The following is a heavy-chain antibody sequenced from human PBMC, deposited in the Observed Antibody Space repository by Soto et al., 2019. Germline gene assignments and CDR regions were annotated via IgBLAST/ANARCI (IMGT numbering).Heavy chain of an antibody. J-gene: IGHJ4*02. CDR3: ARTVGSGSPDFDY. V-gene: IGHV4-4*02. CDR2: IYHSGST. D-gene: IGHD3-10*01. CDR1: GGSISSSNW. Sequence: SETLSLTCAVSGGSISSSNWWSWVRQPPGKGLEWIGEIYHSGSTNYNPSLKSRVTISVDTSKNQFSLRLTSVTAADTAVYYCARTVGSGSPDFDYWGQGTLVTVSS.